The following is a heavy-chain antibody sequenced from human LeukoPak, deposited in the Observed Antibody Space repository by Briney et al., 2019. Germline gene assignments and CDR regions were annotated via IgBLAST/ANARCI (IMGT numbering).Heavy chain of an antibody. D-gene: IGHD6-13*01. CDR1: GYTFTSYD. CDR2: MNPNSGNT. J-gene: IGHJ4*02. Sequence: ASVKVSCKASGYTFTSYDINWVRQATGQGLEWMGWMNPNSGNTGYAQKFQGRVTMTRDTSISTAYMELSRLRSDDTAVYYCARPIYSSSWYWNDYWGQGTLVTVSS. V-gene: IGHV1-8*02. CDR3: ARPIYSSSWYWNDY.